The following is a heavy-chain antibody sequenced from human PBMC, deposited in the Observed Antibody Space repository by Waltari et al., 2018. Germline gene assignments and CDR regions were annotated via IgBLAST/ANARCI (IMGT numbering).Heavy chain of an antibody. CDR3: ARDPIVGATPGIWGIDV. D-gene: IGHD1-26*01. V-gene: IGHV4-4*02. J-gene: IGHJ6*02. CDR1: GGSINSENW. Sequence: QVQLQESGPGLVRPSGTLSLTCAVSGGSINSENWWSWVRQPPGKGLELSAEIHHSGSTNYHPSLMSRVTVSVDKSKNQFSLQVRSGTAADTAVYYCARDPIVGATPGIWGIDVWGQGTTVTVSS. CDR2: IHHSGST.